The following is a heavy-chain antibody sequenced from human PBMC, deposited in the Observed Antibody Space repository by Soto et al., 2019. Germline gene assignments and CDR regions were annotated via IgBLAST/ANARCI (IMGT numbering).Heavy chain of an antibody. CDR1: GFTFSNYC. CDR2: IHNTDGTT. Sequence: GGSLRLSCAASGFTFSNYCMSWVRQAPGKGLEWVSSIHNTDGTTYYADSVKGRFTISRDNSKNTLFMQMNSLRAEDTAVYYCVKRSTTLTTWGPFDIWGQGTMVTVSS. D-gene: IGHD4-17*01. CDR3: VKRSTTLTTWGPFDI. V-gene: IGHV3-23*01. J-gene: IGHJ3*02.